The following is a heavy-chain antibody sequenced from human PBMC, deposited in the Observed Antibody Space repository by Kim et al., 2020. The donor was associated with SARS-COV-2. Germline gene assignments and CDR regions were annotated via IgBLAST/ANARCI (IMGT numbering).Heavy chain of an antibody. CDR3: VRELSGWPNRLYTFGI. J-gene: IGHJ3*02. CDR1: FFSILSSS. CDR2: ILFFLYF. Sequence: LSLPFPFSFFSILSSSCPWLRPPAGEGLEFIFLILFFLYFIYFVSLQTLFTISLDTSPPQFSLKLSSVTAADTAMYYCVRELSGWPNRLYTFGIWGQGTMVTVSS. D-gene: IGHD6-19*01. V-gene: IGHV4-4*07.